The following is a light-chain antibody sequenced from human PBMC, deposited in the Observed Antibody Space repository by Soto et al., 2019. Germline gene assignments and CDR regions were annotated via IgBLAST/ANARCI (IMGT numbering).Light chain of an antibody. CDR1: SSDVGGYNY. CDR2: EVN. V-gene: IGLV2-8*01. CDR3: TSYAGGNNV. J-gene: IGLJ1*01. Sequence: QSALTQPPSASGSPGQSVTISCTRTSSDVGGYNYVSWYQQYPGEVPKLMVYEVNKRPSGVPDRFSGSKSGSTASLTVSGLQAEDEADYYCTSYAGGNNVFGTGTKLTVL.